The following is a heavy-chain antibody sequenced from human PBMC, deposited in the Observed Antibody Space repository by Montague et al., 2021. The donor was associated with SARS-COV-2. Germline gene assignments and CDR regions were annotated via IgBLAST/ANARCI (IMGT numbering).Heavy chain of an antibody. CDR3: ARRASGGLFCFGY. J-gene: IGHJ4*02. CDR1: GASINDYY. Sequence: SETLSLTCNVSGASINDYYWNWLRKSQGKRLEWIGYVYTAVRTSHNPSLKGRVTISLATSKNHNSLKLSSMTAADAAVYFCARRASGGLFCFGYWGLGTPGSGSS. D-gene: IGHD2-15*01. V-gene: IGHV4-4*08. CDR2: VYTAVRT.